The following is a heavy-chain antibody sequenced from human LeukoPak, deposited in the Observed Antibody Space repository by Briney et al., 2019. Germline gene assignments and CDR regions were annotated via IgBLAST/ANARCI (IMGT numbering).Heavy chain of an antibody. V-gene: IGHV3-64*01. CDR3: ARMVVADYYFDY. CDR1: GFTFSSYA. D-gene: IGHD2-15*01. J-gene: IGHJ4*02. CDR2: ISSNGGST. Sequence: GGSLRLSCAASGFTFSSYAMHWVRQAPGKGLEYVSAISSNGGSTYYANSVKGRFTISRDNSKNTLYLQMGSLRAEDMAVYYCARMVVADYYFDYWGQGTLVTVSS.